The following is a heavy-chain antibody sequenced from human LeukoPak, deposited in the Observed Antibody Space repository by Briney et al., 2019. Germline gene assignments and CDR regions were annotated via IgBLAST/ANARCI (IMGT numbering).Heavy chain of an antibody. V-gene: IGHV1-8*03. J-gene: IGHJ5*02. CDR3: ARGPYYDSSGLNWFDP. Sequence: APVKVSCKASGYTFTSYDINWVRQATGQGLEWMGWMNPNSGNTGYAQKFQGRVTITRNTSISTAYMELSSLRSEDTAVYYCARGPYYDSSGLNWFDPWGQGTLVTVSS. CDR2: MNPNSGNT. CDR1: GYTFTSYD. D-gene: IGHD3-22*01.